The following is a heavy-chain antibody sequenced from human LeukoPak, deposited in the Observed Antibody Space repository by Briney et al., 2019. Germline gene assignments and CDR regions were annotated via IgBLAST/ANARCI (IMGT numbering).Heavy chain of an antibody. V-gene: IGHV3-48*03. CDR3: ARECQGSGWSCYFDY. CDR2: ISSSGSTI. J-gene: IGHJ4*02. Sequence: GGSLRLSCAASGFTFRTYEMDWVRQAPGKGLEWVPYISSSGSTIYYADSVKGRFTISRDNAKNSLYLQMNSLRAEDTAVYYCARECQGSGWSCYFDYWGQGTLVTVSS. D-gene: IGHD6-19*01. CDR1: GFTFRTYE.